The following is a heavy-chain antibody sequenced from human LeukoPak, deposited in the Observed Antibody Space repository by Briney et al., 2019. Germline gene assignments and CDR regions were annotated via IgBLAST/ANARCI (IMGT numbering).Heavy chain of an antibody. Sequence: ASVKVSCKASGYTFTTYGISWVRQAPGQGLEWMGWINPYNGNTNYAQKLQGRVTMTTDTSTSTAYMELRSLKSDDMAVYYCAATSGYCSSTSCSYFDYWGQGTLVTVSS. V-gene: IGHV1-18*03. CDR1: GYTFTTYG. J-gene: IGHJ4*02. CDR2: INPYNGNT. CDR3: AATSGYCSSTSCSYFDY. D-gene: IGHD2-2*01.